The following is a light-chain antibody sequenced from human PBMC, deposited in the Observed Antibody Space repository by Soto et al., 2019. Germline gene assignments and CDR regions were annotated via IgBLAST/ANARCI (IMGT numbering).Light chain of an antibody. Sequence: QSVLTQPPSVSGTPGQRVTISCSGSSSNIGSDYVYWFQQLPGTAPKVLIYRNNQRPSGVPDRFSGSKSGTSASLAISGLRSEDEADYYCAAWDDSLSGRVFGGGTKSPS. CDR3: AAWDDSLSGRV. CDR2: RNN. V-gene: IGLV1-47*01. J-gene: IGLJ3*02. CDR1: SSNIGSDY.